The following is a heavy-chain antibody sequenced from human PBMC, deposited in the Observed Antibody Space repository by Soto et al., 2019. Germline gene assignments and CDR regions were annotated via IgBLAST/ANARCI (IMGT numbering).Heavy chain of an antibody. CDR1: GYTFTTHA. J-gene: IGHJ4*02. CDR2: INPANGNT. CDR3: GSEGKPLFRKPSVWLDQ. D-gene: IGHD2-21*01. Sequence: ASVKVSCKASGYTFTTHAIYWVRQAPGQRPEWMGWINPANGNTKYSPKLQDRLTITRDTSANTAYMELRSLQSEDTALYFCGSEGKPLFRKPSVWLDQWGPGILVTVSS. V-gene: IGHV1-3*01.